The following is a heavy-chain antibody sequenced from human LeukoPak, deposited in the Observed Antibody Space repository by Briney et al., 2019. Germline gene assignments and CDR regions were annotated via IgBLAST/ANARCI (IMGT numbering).Heavy chain of an antibody. Sequence: ASVKVSCKAFGYTFTSNYMHWVRQAPGQGLEWMGVISPSGGSTTYAQKFQGRVTLTRDMSTSTDYLELSSLRSEDTAVYYCARVDGRVVAATDYWGQGTLVTVSS. CDR1: GYTFTSNY. J-gene: IGHJ4*02. CDR2: ISPSGGST. CDR3: ARVDGRVVAATDY. D-gene: IGHD2-15*01. V-gene: IGHV1-46*01.